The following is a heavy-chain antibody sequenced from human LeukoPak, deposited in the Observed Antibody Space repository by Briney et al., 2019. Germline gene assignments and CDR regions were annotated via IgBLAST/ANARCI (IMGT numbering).Heavy chain of an antibody. CDR1: GGSFSGYY. CDR2: INHSGST. Sequence: SETLSLTCAVYGGSFSGYYWSWIRQPPGKGLEWIGEINHSGSTNYNPSLKSRVTISVDTSKNQFSLKLSSVTAADTAVYYCARRHYGPRVRAFDIWGQGTMVTVSS. V-gene: IGHV4-34*01. D-gene: IGHD3-10*01. J-gene: IGHJ3*02. CDR3: ARRHYGPRVRAFDI.